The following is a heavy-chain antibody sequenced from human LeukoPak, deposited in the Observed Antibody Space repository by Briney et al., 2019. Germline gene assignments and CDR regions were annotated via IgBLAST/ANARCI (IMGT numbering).Heavy chain of an antibody. J-gene: IGHJ5*02. V-gene: IGHV4-59*01. D-gene: IGHD4-17*01. CDR1: SGSTSSYY. CDR3: ARVVYGDYAGDIYNWFDP. Sequence: SETLSLTCTVSSGSTSSYYWSWIRQPPGKGLEWIGYINYSGSTYNLSLKSRVTMSVDTSKNQFSLKLSSVTAADTAVYYCARVVYGDYAGDIYNWFDPWGQGTQVTVSS. CDR2: INYSGST.